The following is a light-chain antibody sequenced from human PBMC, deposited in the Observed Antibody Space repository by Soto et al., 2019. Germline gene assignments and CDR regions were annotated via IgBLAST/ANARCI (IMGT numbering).Light chain of an antibody. J-gene: IGKJ5*01. V-gene: IGKV1-39*01. CDR3: QQRHMWPIT. CDR2: DAY. CDR1: QSNSGY. Sequence: DIQMTQSPSSLSASVGDRVTITCRASQSNSGYLNWYQQKPGQAPRLLIYDAYNRATGIPPRFSGSGSGTDFTLTISSLEPEDSAVYYCQQRHMWPITFGQGTRLEI.